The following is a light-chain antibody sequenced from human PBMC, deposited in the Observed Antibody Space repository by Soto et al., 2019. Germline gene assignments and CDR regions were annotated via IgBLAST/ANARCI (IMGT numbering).Light chain of an antibody. CDR2: GAC. V-gene: IGKV3-15*01. CDR3: EQYNNWPLT. Sequence: EIVMTQSPGTLSVSPGERATLSCRASQSFSSNLAWYQQKPGQAPRLLIYGACTRATGITARFTGSGSGTEFTGTISSLQSEDCAVYYCEQYNNWPLTFGPGTKVDIK. CDR1: QSFSSN. J-gene: IGKJ3*01.